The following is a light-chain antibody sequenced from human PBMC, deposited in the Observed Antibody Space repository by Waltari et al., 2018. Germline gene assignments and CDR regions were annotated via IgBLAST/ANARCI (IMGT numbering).Light chain of an antibody. CDR1: QNIRTY. V-gene: IGKV1-39*01. Sequence: DIEMTQSPSSLSASVGDRVTMTCRASQNIRTYLNWYQQKPGKAPKVLIYGASNLQSGVQSRCSGSGSGTDFSHTISSLQPEHFATYYCQQSLKTTKTFDQGTRLQI. CDR3: QQSLKTTKT. J-gene: IGKJ5*01. CDR2: GAS.